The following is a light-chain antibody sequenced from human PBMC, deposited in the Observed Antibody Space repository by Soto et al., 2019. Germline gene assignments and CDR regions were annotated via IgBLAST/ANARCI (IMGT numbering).Light chain of an antibody. V-gene: IGKV1-27*01. CDR2: AAS. CDR3: QEYNSAPLT. Sequence: DIQLTPSPSFLSSSVGDRVTITCPASQDISNYLNWYQQKPGKAPKFLIYAASTLQSGVPSRFSGSGSGTGFTLTISSLQPEDVATYCCQEYNSAPLTFGQGTKVDIK. J-gene: IGKJ1*01. CDR1: QDISNY.